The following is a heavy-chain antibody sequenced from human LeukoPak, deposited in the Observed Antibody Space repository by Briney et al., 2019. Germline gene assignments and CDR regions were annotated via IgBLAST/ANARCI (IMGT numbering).Heavy chain of an antibody. Sequence: ASVKVSCKASGYTFTSYGITWVRQAPGQGLEWMGWINTNTGNPTYAQGFTGRFVFSLDTSVNTAYLQISSLKAEDTAVYYCARVESMYYESRGWTNDYWGQGTLVTVSS. CDR1: GYTFTSYG. CDR2: INTNTGNP. CDR3: ARVESMYYESRGWTNDY. D-gene: IGHD3-22*01. V-gene: IGHV7-4-1*02. J-gene: IGHJ4*02.